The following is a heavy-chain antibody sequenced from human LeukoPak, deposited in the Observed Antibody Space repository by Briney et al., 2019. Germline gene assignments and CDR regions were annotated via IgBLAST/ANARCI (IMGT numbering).Heavy chain of an antibody. CDR3: AKDGSPYYCYYMDV. CDR2: ISGSGGST. CDR1: GFTFSSYA. V-gene: IGHV3-23*01. Sequence: GGSLRLSCAASGFTFSSYAMSWVRQAPGKGLEWVSAISGSGGSTYYADSVKGRFTISRDNSKNTLYLQMNSLRAEDTAVYYCAKDGSPYYCYYMDVWGKGTTVTVSS. J-gene: IGHJ6*03.